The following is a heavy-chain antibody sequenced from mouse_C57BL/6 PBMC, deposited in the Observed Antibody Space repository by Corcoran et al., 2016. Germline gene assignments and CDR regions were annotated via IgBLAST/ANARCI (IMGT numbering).Heavy chain of an antibody. V-gene: IGHV9-3*01. Sequence: QIPLVQSGPELKKPGETVKISCKASGYTFPTYGMNWVKQAPGKGLKWMGWINTYSGVPTYADDFKGRFAFSLEPSASTAYLQINNLKNEDTATYFCARRYYGSSYGFAYWGQGTLVTVSA. CDR3: ARRYYGSSYGFAY. J-gene: IGHJ3*01. D-gene: IGHD1-1*01. CDR2: INTYSGVP. CDR1: GYTFPTYG.